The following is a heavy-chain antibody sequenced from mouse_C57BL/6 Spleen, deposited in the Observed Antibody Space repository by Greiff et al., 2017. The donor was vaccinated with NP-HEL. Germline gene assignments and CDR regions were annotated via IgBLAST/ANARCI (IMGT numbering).Heavy chain of an antibody. CDR2: ISGGGGNT. J-gene: IGHJ1*03. V-gene: IGHV5-9*01. CDR1: GFTFSSYT. Sequence: EVQVVESGGGLVKPGGSLKLSCAASGFTFSSYTMSWVRQTPEKRLEWVATISGGGGNTYYPDSVKGRFTISRDNAKNTLYLQMSSLRSEDTALYYCARHLTGTWYFDVWGTGTTVTVSS. CDR3: ARHLTGTWYFDV. D-gene: IGHD4-1*01.